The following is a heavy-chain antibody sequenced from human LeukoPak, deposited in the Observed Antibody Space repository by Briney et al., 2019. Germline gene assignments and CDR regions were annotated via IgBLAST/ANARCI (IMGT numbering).Heavy chain of an antibody. Sequence: GGSLRLSCSASGFTFSRYGMHWVRQAPGKGLEYVSAIVSNGDSTYYADSVKGRFTISRGNAKNTLYLQMSSLRPDDTAVYYCVNPGWYYDSSGYSYYYGMDVWGQGTTVTVSS. J-gene: IGHJ6*02. CDR2: IVSNGDST. CDR3: VNPGWYYDSSGYSYYYGMDV. D-gene: IGHD3-22*01. V-gene: IGHV3-64D*09. CDR1: GFTFSRYG.